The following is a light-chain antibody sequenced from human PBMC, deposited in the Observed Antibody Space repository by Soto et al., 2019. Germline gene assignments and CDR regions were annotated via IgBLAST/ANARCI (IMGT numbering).Light chain of an antibody. CDR2: DVS. CDR1: SKEVGGYNY. CDR3: SSYTSSSTPFYV. J-gene: IGLJ1*01. Sequence: QSVLTQPSSLSGSPGPTITISCTGTSKEVGGYNYVSWYQQHPGKAPKLMIYDVSNRPSGVSNRFSGSKSGNTASLTISGLQAEDEADYYCSSYTSSSTPFYVFGTGTKVTVL. V-gene: IGLV2-14*01.